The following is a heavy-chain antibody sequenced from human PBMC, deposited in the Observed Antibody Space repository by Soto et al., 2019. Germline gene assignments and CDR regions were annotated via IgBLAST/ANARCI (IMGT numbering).Heavy chain of an antibody. CDR3: ARDYYDSSGYYSDS. Sequence: SETLSLTCTVSGGSISSGGYYWSWIRQHPGKDLEWIGYIYYSGSTYYNPSLKSRVTISVDTSKNQFSLKLSSVTAADTAAYYCARDYYDSSGYYSDSWGQGTQVTVSS. CDR2: IYYSGST. CDR1: GGSISSGGYY. D-gene: IGHD3-22*01. V-gene: IGHV4-31*03. J-gene: IGHJ5*01.